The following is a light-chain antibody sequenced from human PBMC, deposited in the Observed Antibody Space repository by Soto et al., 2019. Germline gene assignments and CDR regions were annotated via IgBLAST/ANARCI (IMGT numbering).Light chain of an antibody. CDR2: GAS. CDR1: QTVNNNY. Sequence: ENVLTQSQDTLSLSPGERATLSCRASQTVNNNYLAWYQQKPGQSPRLVIYGASSMATGIPDRLSGSGSGADFTLTIRSLEPEDFAVYYCQQYGSSPITFGQGTRLDIK. J-gene: IGKJ5*01. V-gene: IGKV3-20*01. CDR3: QQYGSSPIT.